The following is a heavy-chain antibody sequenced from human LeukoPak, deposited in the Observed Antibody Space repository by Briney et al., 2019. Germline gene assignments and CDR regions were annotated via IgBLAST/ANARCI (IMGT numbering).Heavy chain of an antibody. V-gene: IGHV4-34*01. Sequence: SETLSLTCAVYGGSFSGYYWSWIRQPPGKGLEGIGEINHSGSTNYNPSLKSRVTISVATSKHQFSLELSSVTAADTAVYYCARRKTYYYGSGSYVFDYWGQGTLVTVSS. J-gene: IGHJ4*02. CDR1: GGSFSGYY. CDR2: INHSGST. D-gene: IGHD3-10*01. CDR3: ARRKTYYYGSGSYVFDY.